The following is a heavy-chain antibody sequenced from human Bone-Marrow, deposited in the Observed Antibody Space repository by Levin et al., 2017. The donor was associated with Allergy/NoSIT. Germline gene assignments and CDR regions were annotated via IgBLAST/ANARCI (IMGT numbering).Heavy chain of an antibody. CDR2: ISSSGSTI. CDR1: GFTFSDYY. Sequence: LSLTCAASGFTFSDYYMSWIRQAPGKGLEWVSYISSSGSTIYYADSVKGRFTISRDNAKNSLYLQMNSLRAEDTAVYYCASLPNIVVVVAAKYYFDYWGQGTLVTVSS. CDR3: ASLPNIVVVVAAKYYFDY. J-gene: IGHJ4*02. D-gene: IGHD2-15*01. V-gene: IGHV3-11*01.